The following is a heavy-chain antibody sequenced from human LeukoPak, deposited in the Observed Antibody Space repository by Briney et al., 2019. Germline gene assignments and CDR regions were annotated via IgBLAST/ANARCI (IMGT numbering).Heavy chain of an antibody. CDR2: ISAYNGNT. J-gene: IGHJ4*02. V-gene: IGHV1-18*01. D-gene: IGHD6-19*01. CDR1: GYTFTSYG. Sequence: ASVKDSCKASGYTFTSYGISWVRQAPGQGLEWMGWISAYNGNTNYAQKLQGRVTMTTDTSTSTAYMELRSLRSDDTAVYYCASCSSGWSEFDYWGQGTLVTVSS. CDR3: ASCSSGWSEFDY.